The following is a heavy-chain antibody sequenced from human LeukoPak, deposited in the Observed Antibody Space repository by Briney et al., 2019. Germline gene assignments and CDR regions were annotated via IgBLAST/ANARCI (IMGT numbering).Heavy chain of an antibody. V-gene: IGHV4-34*01. D-gene: IGHD2-15*01. CDR2: INHSGSN. Sequence: GSLRLSCAASGFTFSSYAMSWVRQPPGKGLEWIGEINHSGSNNYNPSLKSRVTISVDTSKNQFSLKLSSVTAADTAVYYCARGPRRPGDIEGYDYWGQGTLVTVSS. J-gene: IGHJ4*02. CDR1: GFTFSSYA. CDR3: ARGPRRPGDIEGYDY.